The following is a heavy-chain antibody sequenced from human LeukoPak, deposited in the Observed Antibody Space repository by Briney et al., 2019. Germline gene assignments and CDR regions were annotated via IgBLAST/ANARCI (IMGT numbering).Heavy chain of an antibody. CDR2: IYPGDSDT. CDR1: GYSFTNYW. D-gene: IGHD2-2*01. V-gene: IGHV5-51*01. CDR3: ARQLGYCSSTSCYARDY. J-gene: IGHJ4*02. Sequence: GESLKISCKGSGYSFTNYWIGWVRQMPGKGLEWMGIIYPGDSDTRYSPSFQGQVTISADKSISTAYLQWSSLKASDTAMYYCARQLGYCSSTSCYARDYWGQGTLVTVSS.